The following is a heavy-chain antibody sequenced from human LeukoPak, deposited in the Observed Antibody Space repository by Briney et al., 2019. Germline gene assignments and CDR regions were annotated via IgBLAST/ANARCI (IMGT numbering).Heavy chain of an antibody. V-gene: IGHV4-34*01. Sequence: SETLSPTCAVYGGSSSSYYWSWIRQPPGKGLEWIGEINHSGSTIYNPSLKSRVAISVDTSKNQFSLKLSSVTAADTAVYYCSRVTEYYDFWSGSQNWFDPWGQGTLVTVSS. CDR3: SRVTEYYDFWSGSQNWFDP. J-gene: IGHJ5*02. CDR1: GGSSSSYY. CDR2: INHSGST. D-gene: IGHD3-3*01.